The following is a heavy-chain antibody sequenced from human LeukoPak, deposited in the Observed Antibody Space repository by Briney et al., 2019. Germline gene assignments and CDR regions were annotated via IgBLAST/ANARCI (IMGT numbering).Heavy chain of an antibody. Sequence: SETLSLTCTVSGGSISSSSYYWGWIRQPPGKGLEWIGSIYHSGSTYYNPSLKSRVTISVDTSKNQFSLKLSSVTAADTAVYYCAGATYCGGDCYPNWFDPWGQGTLVTVSS. D-gene: IGHD2-21*02. CDR2: IYHSGST. J-gene: IGHJ5*02. V-gene: IGHV4-39*07. CDR3: AGATYCGGDCYPNWFDP. CDR1: GGSISSSSYY.